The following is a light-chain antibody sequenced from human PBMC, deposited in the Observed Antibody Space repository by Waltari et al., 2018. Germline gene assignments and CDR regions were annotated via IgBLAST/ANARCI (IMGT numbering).Light chain of an antibody. J-gene: IGKJ3*01. V-gene: IGKV1D-13*01. CDR2: DAS. CDR3: QQFINDPLT. Sequence: AIQLTQSPSSLSASVGHRVTITCRASQDIFSALAWYQQKPGRAPKLLISDASTLETGVPSRFSGSGSGTDFTLSISSLQPEDFATYYCQQFINDPLTFGPGTTVDVK. CDR1: QDIFSA.